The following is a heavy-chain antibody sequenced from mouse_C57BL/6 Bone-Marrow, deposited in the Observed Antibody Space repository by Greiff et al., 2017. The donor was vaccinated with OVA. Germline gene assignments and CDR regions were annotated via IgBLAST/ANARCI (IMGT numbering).Heavy chain of an antibody. V-gene: IGHV5-17*01. CDR1: GFTFSDYG. Sequence: EVQLVESGGGLVKPGGSLKLSCAASGFTFSDYGMHWVRQAPEKGLEWVAYISSGGSTIYYADTVKGRFTISRDNAKNTLFLQMTSLRSEDTAMYDCARPAGKGIYFDYWGQGTTLTVSS. CDR3: ARPAGKGIYFDY. CDR2: ISSGGSTI. J-gene: IGHJ2*01. D-gene: IGHD4-1*01.